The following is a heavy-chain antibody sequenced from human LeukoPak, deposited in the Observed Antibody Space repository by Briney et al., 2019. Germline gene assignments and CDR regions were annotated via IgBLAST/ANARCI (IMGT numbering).Heavy chain of an antibody. V-gene: IGHV1-69*04. CDR1: GGTFSSYA. CDR3: ARVLYDFWSGYYKGGSSSWYPVGAFDI. J-gene: IGHJ3*02. D-gene: IGHD3-3*01. CDR2: IIPILGIA. Sequence: ASVKVSCKASGGTFSSYAISWVRQAPGQGLEWMGRIIPILGIANYAQKFQGRVTITPDKSTSTAYMELSSLRSEDTAVYYCARVLYDFWSGYYKGGSSSWYPVGAFDIWGQGTMVTVSS.